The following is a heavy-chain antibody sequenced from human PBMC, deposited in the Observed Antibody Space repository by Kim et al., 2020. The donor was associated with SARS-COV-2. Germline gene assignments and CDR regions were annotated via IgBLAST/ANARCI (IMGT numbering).Heavy chain of an antibody. J-gene: IGHJ5*02. CDR3: AREIITPMVRGVGGSPVNWFDP. V-gene: IGHV4-31*03. CDR1: GGSISSGGYY. Sequence: SETLSLTCTVSGGSISSGGYYWSWIRQHPGKGLEWIGYIYYSGSTYYNPSLKSRVTISVDTSKNQFSLKLSSVTAADTAVYYCAREIITPMVRGVGGSPVNWFDPWSQGTLVTVSS. D-gene: IGHD3-10*01. CDR2: IYYSGST.